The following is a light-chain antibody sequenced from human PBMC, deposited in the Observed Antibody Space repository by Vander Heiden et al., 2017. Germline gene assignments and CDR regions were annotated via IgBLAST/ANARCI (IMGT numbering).Light chain of an antibody. J-gene: IGKJ4*01. V-gene: IGKV1D-12*01. Sequence: VQMTHSPSSGSASVGSRVTISCRDRQLINSWLAWYQQKPGKAPKLLIYAASTLQSGVPSRFSGSGSGTDFTLTISSLQPEDFATYYCQQAISFPLTFGGGTKVEIK. CDR2: AAS. CDR3: QQAISFPLT. CDR1: QLINSW.